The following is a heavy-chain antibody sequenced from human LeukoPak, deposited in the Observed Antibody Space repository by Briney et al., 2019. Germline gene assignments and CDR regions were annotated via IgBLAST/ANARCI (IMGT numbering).Heavy chain of an antibody. CDR3: SYDFWSGYYPSLDY. J-gene: IGHJ4*02. CDR2: IRSKAYGGTT. CDR1: GFTFGDYA. Sequence: PGGSLRLSCTASGFTFGDYAMSWVRQVPGKGLEWVGFIRSKAYGGTTEYAASVKGRFTISRDDSKSIAYLQMNSLKTEDTAVYYCSYDFWSGYYPSLDYWGQGTLVTVSS. D-gene: IGHD3-3*01. V-gene: IGHV3-49*04.